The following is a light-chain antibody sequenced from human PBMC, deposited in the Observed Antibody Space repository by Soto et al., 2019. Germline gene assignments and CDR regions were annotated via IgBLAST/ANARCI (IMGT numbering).Light chain of an antibody. CDR1: SSNIGARYD. Sequence: QSVLTQPPSVSGAPGQRVTISCTGSSSNIGARYDVHWYQQLPGTAPKVLIYGNSNRPSGVPDRFSGSKSGTSASLAITGLQAEDEADYYCQSYDSRLSGYVFGTGTKLTVL. CDR2: GNS. J-gene: IGLJ1*01. V-gene: IGLV1-40*01. CDR3: QSYDSRLSGYV.